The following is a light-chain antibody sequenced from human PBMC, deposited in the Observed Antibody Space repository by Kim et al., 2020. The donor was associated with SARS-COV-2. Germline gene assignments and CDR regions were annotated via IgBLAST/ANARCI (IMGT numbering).Light chain of an antibody. CDR3: QAWDSSNVV. Sequence: SYELTQPPSVSVSPGQTASITCSGDKLGDKYVSWYQQRPGQSPVLFIYQDNKRPSGIPERLSGSNSGNTATLTISGTQATDEADYYCQAWDSSNVVFGGG. V-gene: IGLV3-1*01. J-gene: IGLJ2*01. CDR1: KLGDKY. CDR2: QDN.